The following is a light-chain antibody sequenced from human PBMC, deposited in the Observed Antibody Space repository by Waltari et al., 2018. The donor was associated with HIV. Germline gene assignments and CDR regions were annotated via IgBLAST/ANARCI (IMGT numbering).Light chain of an antibody. CDR3: AAWDDSLSAVV. V-gene: IGLV1-47*01. CDR1: SSNIGSKY. Sequence: QSVLTQPPSASGTPGQRVTISCSGHSSNIGSKYVYWFQQLPGTAPNLLMYRNNQRPSGVPDRVSGSKSGTSASLAISGLRAEDEADYYCAAWDDSLSAVVFGGGTKLTVL. J-gene: IGLJ3*02. CDR2: RNN.